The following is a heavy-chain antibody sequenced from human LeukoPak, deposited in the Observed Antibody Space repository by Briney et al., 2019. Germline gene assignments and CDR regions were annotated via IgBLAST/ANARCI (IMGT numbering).Heavy chain of an antibody. CDR1: GYTFTSYG. CDR2: MNPNSGNT. D-gene: IGHD3-16*02. Sequence: ASVKVSCKASGYTFTSYGISWVRQATGQGLEWMGWMNPNSGNTGYAQKFQGRVTMTRNTSISTAYMELSSLRSEDTAVYYCARGVAHRYDYIWGSYRYGRYYFDYWGQGTLVTVSS. V-gene: IGHV1-8*02. CDR3: ARGVAHRYDYIWGSYRYGRYYFDY. J-gene: IGHJ4*02.